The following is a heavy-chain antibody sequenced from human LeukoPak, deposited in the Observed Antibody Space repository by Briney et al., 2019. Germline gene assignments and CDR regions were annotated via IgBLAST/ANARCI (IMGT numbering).Heavy chain of an antibody. V-gene: IGHV3-20*04. J-gene: IGHJ4*02. CDR1: GFTFDDYG. CDR2: INWNGGST. Sequence: PGGSLRLSCAASGFTFDDYGMSWVRQAPGKGLEWVSGINWNGGSTGYADSVKGRFTISRDNAKNSLYLQMNSLRAEDTALYYCARSSGDGSGSYYNPSDYWGRGTLVTVSS. D-gene: IGHD3-10*01. CDR3: ARSSGDGSGSYYNPSDY.